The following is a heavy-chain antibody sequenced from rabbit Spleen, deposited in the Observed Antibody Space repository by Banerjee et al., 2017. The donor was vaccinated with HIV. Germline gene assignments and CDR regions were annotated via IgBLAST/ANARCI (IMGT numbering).Heavy chain of an antibody. D-gene: IGHD6-1*01. V-gene: IGHV1S40*01. CDR3: ARGIDAYRTNL. Sequence: QSLEESGGDLVKPGASLTLTCIASGVSFSGSSYMCWVRQAPGKGLEWIACIDAGSSGFTYFASWAKGRFTISKTSSTTVTLQMTSLTAADTATYFCARGIDAYRTNLWGQGTLVTVS. CDR1: GVSFSGSSY. J-gene: IGHJ4*01. CDR2: IDAGSSGFT.